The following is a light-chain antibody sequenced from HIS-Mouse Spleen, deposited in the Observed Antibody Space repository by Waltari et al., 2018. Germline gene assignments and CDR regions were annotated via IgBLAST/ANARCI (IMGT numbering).Light chain of an antibody. V-gene: IGLV1-51*01. CDR2: DNN. Sequence: QAVLTQPPSASAAPRQKSTTSCSGSSYNSANNYFSCYQQLPGTAPKLLIYDNNKRPSGIPDRFSGSKSGTSATLGITGLQTGDEADYYCGTWDSSLSAFWVFGGGTKLTVL. CDR1: SYNSANNY. J-gene: IGLJ3*02. CDR3: GTWDSSLSAFWV.